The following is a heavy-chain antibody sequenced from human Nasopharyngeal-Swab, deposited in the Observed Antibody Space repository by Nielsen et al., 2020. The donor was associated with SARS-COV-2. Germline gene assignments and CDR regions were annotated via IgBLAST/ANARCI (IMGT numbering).Heavy chain of an antibody. Sequence: SETLSLTCAVSGGSISSSNWWSWVRQPPGKGLEWIGEIYHSGSTNYNPSLKSRVTISVDTSKNQFSLKLSSVTAADTAVYYCASGAISKFDPWGQGTLVTVSS. CDR3: ASGAISKFDP. V-gene: IGHV4-4*02. CDR2: IYHSGST. CDR1: GGSISSSNW. J-gene: IGHJ5*02.